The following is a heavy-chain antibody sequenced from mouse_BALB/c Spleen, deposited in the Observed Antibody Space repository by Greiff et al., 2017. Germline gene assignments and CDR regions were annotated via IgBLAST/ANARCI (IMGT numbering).Heavy chain of an antibody. J-gene: IGHJ4*01. D-gene: IGHD1-2*01. CDR3: ARQHYYGYAMDY. CDR1: GYSITSDYA. CDR2: ISYSGST. V-gene: IGHV3-2*02. Sequence: DVKLQESGPGLVKPSQSLSLTCTVTGYSITSDYAWNWIRQFPGNKLEWMGYISYSGSTSYNPSLKSRISITRDTSKNQFFLQLNSVTTEDTATYYCARQHYYGYAMDYWGQGTSVTVSS.